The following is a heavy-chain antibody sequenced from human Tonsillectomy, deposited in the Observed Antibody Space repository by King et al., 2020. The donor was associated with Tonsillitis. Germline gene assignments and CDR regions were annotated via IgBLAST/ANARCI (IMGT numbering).Heavy chain of an antibody. J-gene: IGHJ4*02. V-gene: IGHV4-59*01. CDR3: ASSPSSGYSSETYFDY. CDR1: GGSISSYY. CDR2: IYYSGST. D-gene: IGHD3-22*01. Sequence: VQLQESGPGLVKPSETLSLTCTVSGGSISSYYWSWIRQPPGKGLEWIGYIYYSGSTNYNPSLKSRVTISVDTSKNQFSLKLSSVIAADTAVYYCASSPSSGYSSETYFDYWGQGTLVTVSS.